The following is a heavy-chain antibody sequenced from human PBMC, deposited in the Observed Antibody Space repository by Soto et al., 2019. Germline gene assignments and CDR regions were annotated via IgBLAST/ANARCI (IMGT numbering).Heavy chain of an antibody. CDR1: GYTXTGYY. J-gene: IGHJ5*02. CDR2: INPNSCGT. CDR3: AREDSRGYSGYDIPAWFDP. V-gene: IGHV1-2*02. D-gene: IGHD5-12*01. Sequence: SXKVSFKASGYTXTGYYIHLVRQAPGQGLEWIGWINPNSCGTNYAQKFQGRVTMTSYTSIITAYIELSRLISGDTSVYYFAREDSRGYSGYDIPAWFDPWGQGTLGTVS.